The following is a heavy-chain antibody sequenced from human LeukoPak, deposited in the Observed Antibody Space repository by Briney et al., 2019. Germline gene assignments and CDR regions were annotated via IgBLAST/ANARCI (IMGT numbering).Heavy chain of an antibody. CDR3: ARDYGALDY. J-gene: IGHJ4*02. D-gene: IGHD4-17*01. V-gene: IGHV4-61*02. CDR2: IYTSGST. CDR1: GASISSGSYY. Sequence: PSQTLSLTCTVSGASISSGSYYWSWIRQPAGKGLEWIGRIYTSGSTNYNPSLKSRVTISVDTSKDQFSLKLSSVTAADTAVYYCARDYGALDYWGQGTLVTVSS.